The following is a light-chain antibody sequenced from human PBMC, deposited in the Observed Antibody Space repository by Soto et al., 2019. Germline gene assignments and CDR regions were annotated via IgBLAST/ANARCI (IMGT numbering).Light chain of an antibody. Sequence: EIVLTQSPGTLSLSPGERATLSCRASQSVSNSYLAWYQQKPGQAPRLLIYGASSRATVVPDRFSGSGSGTDFTLTISRLEPEDFAVYYCQQYGSSPCTFGPGTKVDIK. CDR2: GAS. V-gene: IGKV3-20*01. CDR1: QSVSNSY. CDR3: QQYGSSPCT. J-gene: IGKJ3*01.